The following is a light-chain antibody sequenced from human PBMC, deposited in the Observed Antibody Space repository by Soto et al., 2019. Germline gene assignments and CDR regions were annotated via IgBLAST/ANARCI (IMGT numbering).Light chain of an antibody. CDR3: QHSSMTPET. Sequence: DIQMTQSPSSLSASVGDRVTITCRASQSISSYLNWYQQKPGKAPKLLIYAASSLQSGVPSRFSGSGSGTDFTLTITSLQPEDFATYYCQHSSMTPETFGQGTKVDIK. V-gene: IGKV1-39*01. J-gene: IGKJ1*01. CDR2: AAS. CDR1: QSISSY.